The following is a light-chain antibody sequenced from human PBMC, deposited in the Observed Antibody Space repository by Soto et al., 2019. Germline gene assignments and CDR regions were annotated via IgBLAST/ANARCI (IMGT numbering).Light chain of an antibody. CDR3: QQSYITPYT. CDR2: AAS. J-gene: IGKJ2*01. CDR1: QSISAH. Sequence: GDTVTITCRASQSISAHLNWYQQKPGKVPKLLIYAASNLQSGVPSSFSGSGSETDFALTISSLQPEDFAAYYCQQSYITPYTFGQGTKLQIK. V-gene: IGKV1-39*01.